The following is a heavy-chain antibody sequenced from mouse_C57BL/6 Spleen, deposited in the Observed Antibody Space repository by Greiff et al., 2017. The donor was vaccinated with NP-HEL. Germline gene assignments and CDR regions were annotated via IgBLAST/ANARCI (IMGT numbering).Heavy chain of an antibody. V-gene: IGHV1-74*01. D-gene: IGHD2-1*01. Sequence: QVQLQQPGAELVKPGASVKVSCKASGYTFTSYWMHWVKQRPGQGLEWIGRIHPSDSDTNYNQKFKGKATLTVDKSSSTAYMQLSSLTPEDSAVYYCAMNYGNYPSYFDYWGQGTTLTVSS. CDR1: GYTFTSYW. CDR3: AMNYGNYPSYFDY. J-gene: IGHJ2*01. CDR2: IHPSDSDT.